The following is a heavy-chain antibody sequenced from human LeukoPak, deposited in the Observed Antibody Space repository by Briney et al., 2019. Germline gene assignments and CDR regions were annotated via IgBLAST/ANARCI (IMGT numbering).Heavy chain of an antibody. CDR1: GFSFRYYA. V-gene: IGHV3-30*04. CDR3: ARDDYYDSSGYYLPLDY. CDR2: IPFNGGDE. D-gene: IGHD3-22*01. Sequence: PGRSLRLSCAASGFSFRYYAMHWVRQAPGKGLEWMAVIPFNGGDEYYADSVKGRFTISRDNSKNTLYLHMNSLRAEDTALYYCARDDYYDSSGYYLPLDYWGQGTLVTVSS. J-gene: IGHJ4*02.